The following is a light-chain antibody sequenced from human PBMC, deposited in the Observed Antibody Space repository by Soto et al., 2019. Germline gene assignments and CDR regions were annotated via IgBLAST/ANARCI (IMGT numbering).Light chain of an antibody. CDR3: QHTKT. Sequence: DIQMTQSPSTLSASVGDRVTITCRASQSISSWLAWYQQKPGKAPKLLIYDASSLESGVPSRFSGSGSGTEFILTISSLQPDDFATYYCQHTKTFGQGTKVDIK. CDR1: QSISSW. J-gene: IGKJ1*01. V-gene: IGKV1-5*01. CDR2: DAS.